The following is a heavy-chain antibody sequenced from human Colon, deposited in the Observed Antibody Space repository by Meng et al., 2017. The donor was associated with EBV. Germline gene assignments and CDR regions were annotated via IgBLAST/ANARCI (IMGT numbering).Heavy chain of an antibody. J-gene: IGHJ4*02. CDR1: GGSISTSDW. CDR2: IYRGGGT. Sequence: QVQLQEAGPGLVEPPGTLSLTCAVSGGSISTSDWWSWVRQPPGKGLEWIGEIYRGGGTNYNPSFKSRVTISVDTSNNHFSLKLSYVTAADTAVYYCARVRVIPAAVGFDYWGQGTLVTVSS. CDR3: ARVRVIPAAVGFDY. D-gene: IGHD2-2*01. V-gene: IGHV4-4*03.